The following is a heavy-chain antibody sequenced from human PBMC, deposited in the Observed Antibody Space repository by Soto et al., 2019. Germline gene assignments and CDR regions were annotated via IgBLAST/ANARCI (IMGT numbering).Heavy chain of an antibody. V-gene: IGHV1-8*01. D-gene: IGHD4-4*01. J-gene: IGHJ6*02. CDR2: MNPNSGNT. CDR3: ARSPSSRNSYYYYGMDV. CDR1: GYTFTSYD. Sequence: ASVKVSCKASGYTFTSYDINRVRQATGQGLGGMGWMNPNSGNTGYAQKFQGRVTMTRNTSISTAYMELSSLRSEDTAVYYCARSPSSRNSYYYYGMDVWGQGTTVTVSS.